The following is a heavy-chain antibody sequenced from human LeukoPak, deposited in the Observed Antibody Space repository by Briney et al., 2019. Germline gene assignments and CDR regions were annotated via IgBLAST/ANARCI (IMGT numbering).Heavy chain of an antibody. J-gene: IGHJ6*03. CDR2: ISNFGDII. V-gene: IGHV3-48*03. CDR3: ARDATTELGTVYMDV. Sequence: PGGSLRLSCAASGFTFSNYEMNWVRQAPGKGLEWISHISNFGDIIHYADSVEGRFTISRDNDKNSIYLQMNSLRAEDTAVYYCARDATTELGTVYMDVWGKGTTVTISS. D-gene: IGHD4-17*01. CDR1: GFTFSNYE.